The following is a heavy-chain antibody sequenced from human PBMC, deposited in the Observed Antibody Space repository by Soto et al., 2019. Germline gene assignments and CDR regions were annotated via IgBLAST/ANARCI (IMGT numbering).Heavy chain of an antibody. J-gene: IGHJ4*02. Sequence: EVQLVESGGGLVQPGGSLKLSCAASGFIFSGSAIYWVRQASGKGLEWVGRIRSNSNNYATTYAASVKGRFTISRDDSKNTAYRQMNSLKTEDTAVYYCTSPGEYSAYDLNYWGQGTLVTVPS. CDR1: GFIFSGSA. D-gene: IGHD5-12*01. CDR3: TSPGEYSAYDLNY. CDR2: IRSNSNNYAT. V-gene: IGHV3-73*01.